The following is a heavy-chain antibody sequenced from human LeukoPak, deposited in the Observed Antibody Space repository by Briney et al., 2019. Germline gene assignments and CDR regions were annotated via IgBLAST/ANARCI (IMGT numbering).Heavy chain of an antibody. CDR1: GFTFSSYA. Sequence: GGSLRLSCAASGFTFSSYAMGWVRQAPGKGLEWVSAITASGTYTNYADSVKGRFTISRDNSKNTLYLQMNSLRAEDTAVYYCAKSPRPYYYDSSGESWGQGTLVTVSS. D-gene: IGHD3-22*01. J-gene: IGHJ4*02. CDR2: ITASGTYT. CDR3: AKSPRPYYYDSSGES. V-gene: IGHV3-23*01.